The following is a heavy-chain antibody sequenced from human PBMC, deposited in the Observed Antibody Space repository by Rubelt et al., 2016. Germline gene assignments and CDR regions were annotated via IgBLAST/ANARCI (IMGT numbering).Heavy chain of an antibody. CDR3: ARDPTTRFTSTGWFDP. Sequence: QVQLVQSGAEVKKPGASVKVSCKASGYTFTSYGISWVRQAPGQGLEWMGWISAYNGNTNYAQKLQGRVTMTPDTSTRTAYMELRSLRSDDTAVYYCARDPTTRFTSTGWFDPWGQGTLVTVSS. CDR2: ISAYNGNT. D-gene: IGHD5-12*01. J-gene: IGHJ5*02. V-gene: IGHV1-18*01. CDR1: GYTFTSYG.